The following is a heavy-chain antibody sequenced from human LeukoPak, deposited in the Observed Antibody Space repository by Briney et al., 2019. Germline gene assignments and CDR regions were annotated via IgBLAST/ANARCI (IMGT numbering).Heavy chain of an antibody. D-gene: IGHD3-10*01. V-gene: IGHV3-23*01. CDR3: AKDRGTYYYGSGSHN. CDR1: GFTFSTYW. J-gene: IGHJ4*02. Sequence: GGSLRLSCAASGFTFSTYWMNWFRQAPGKGLEWVSAISGSGGSTYYADSVKGRFTISRDNSKNTLYLQMNSLRAEDTAVYYCAKDRGTYYYGSGSHNWGQGTLVTVSS. CDR2: ISGSGGST.